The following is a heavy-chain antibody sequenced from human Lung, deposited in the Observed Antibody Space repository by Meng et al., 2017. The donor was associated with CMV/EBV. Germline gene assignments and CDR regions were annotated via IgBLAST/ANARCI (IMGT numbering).Heavy chain of an antibody. J-gene: IGHJ4*01. CDR3: GRDWRNAGRSRGGID. CDR2: IYSGDST. V-gene: IGHV3-53*01. CDR1: GLTARNNF. D-gene: IGHD3-16*02. Sequence: GGSLRLXCAVSGLTARNNFMTWVRQAPGKGLEWVSVIYSGDSTYYADSVKGRFTISRDNSQNILVLQMNNLRGEDTAIYCCGRDWRNAGRSRGGIDWGHGTLVTVSS.